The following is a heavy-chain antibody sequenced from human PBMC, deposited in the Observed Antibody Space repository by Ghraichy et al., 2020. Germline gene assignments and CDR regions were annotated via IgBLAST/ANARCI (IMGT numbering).Heavy chain of an antibody. J-gene: IGHJ6*03. CDR1: ARSFDIRSHH. V-gene: IGHV4-39*01. CDR2: IYYSGRT. Sequence: SQTLSLTFTFPARSFDIRSHHWSSIRVLPWKGLEWIENIYYSGRTYYNPSLKSQVTISVDTSKNQFSLKLSSVTAADTAVYYCARHKEYSSSSYYYYYYYMEVWGKGTMVIV. CDR3: ARHKEYSSSSYYYYYYYMEV. D-gene: IGHD6-13*01.